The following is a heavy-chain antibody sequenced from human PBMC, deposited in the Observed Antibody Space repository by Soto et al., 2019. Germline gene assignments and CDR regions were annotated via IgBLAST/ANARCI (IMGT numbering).Heavy chain of an antibody. CDR2: ISSSGSST. J-gene: IGHJ4*02. D-gene: IGHD2-15*01. CDR1: GFTFGDYY. V-gene: IGHV3-11*01. CDR3: ARRPAPRPPPCN. Sequence: QVQLVESGGGLVKPGGSLRLSCAASGFTFGDYYMSWIRQAPGKGLEWVSYISSSGSSTYYVDSVRGRFTISRDNAKNHLNLQRASLGAKAPAVNSWARRPAPRPPPCNGGKGTLATV.